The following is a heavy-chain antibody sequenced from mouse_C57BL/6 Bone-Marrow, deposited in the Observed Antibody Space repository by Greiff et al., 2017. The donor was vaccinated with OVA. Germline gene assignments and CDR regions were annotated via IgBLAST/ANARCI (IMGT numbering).Heavy chain of an antibody. CDR2: INPSSGYT. Sequence: VHLVESGAELAKPGASVKLSCKASGYTFTSYWMHWVKQRPGQGLDWIGYINPSSGYTKYNQKFKDKATLTADKSTSTAYMQLSSLTYEDSAVYYCANLRKDYWGQGTTLTVSS. V-gene: IGHV1-7*01. J-gene: IGHJ2*01. CDR1: GYTFTSYW. D-gene: IGHD2-12*01. CDR3: ANLRKDY.